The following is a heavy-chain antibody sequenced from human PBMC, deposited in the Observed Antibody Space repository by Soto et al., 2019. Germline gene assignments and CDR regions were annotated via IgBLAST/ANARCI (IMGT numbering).Heavy chain of an antibody. Sequence: QLQLQESGPGLVKPSETLSLTCTVSGGSISSSSYYWGWIRQPPGKGLEWIGRIYYSGSTYYNPSLKRRVTLSVDTSTNQFSLKLSSVTAADTAVYYCATLWGQDWGQGALVTVSS. CDR2: IYYSGST. CDR3: ATLWGQD. D-gene: IGHD3-10*01. J-gene: IGHJ4*02. CDR1: GGSISSSSYY. V-gene: IGHV4-39*01.